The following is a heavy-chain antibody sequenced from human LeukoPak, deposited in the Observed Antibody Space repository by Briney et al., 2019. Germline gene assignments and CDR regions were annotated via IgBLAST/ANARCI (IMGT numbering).Heavy chain of an antibody. CDR2: ISYDGSNT. J-gene: IGHJ5*02. Sequence: GGSLRLSRAASGFTFSSYAMHWVRQAPGKGLEWVAVISYDGSNTYYADSVKGRFTISRDNSKNTLYLQMSSLRAEDTAVYYCARDAGLTTVTSSSWFDPWGQGTLVTVSS. CDR1: GFTFSSYA. V-gene: IGHV3-30*15. CDR3: ARDAGLTTVTSSSWFDP. D-gene: IGHD4-17*01.